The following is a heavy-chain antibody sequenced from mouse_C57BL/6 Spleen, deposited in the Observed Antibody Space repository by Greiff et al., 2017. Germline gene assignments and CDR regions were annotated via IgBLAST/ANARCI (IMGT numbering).Heavy chain of an antibody. CDR2: LNPGSGGT. CDR3: ARSLLLPLDY. V-gene: IGHV1-54*01. D-gene: IGHD1-1*01. J-gene: IGHJ2*01. Sequence: VQLQESGAELVRPGTSVKVSCKASGYAFTNYLIEWVKQRPGQGLEWIGVLNPGSGGTNYNEKFKGKATLTADKSSSTAYMQLSSLTSEDSAVYFCARSLLLPLDYWGQGTTLTVSS. CDR1: GYAFTNYL.